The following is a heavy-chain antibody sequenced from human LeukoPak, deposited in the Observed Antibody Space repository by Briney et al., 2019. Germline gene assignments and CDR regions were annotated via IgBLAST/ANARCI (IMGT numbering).Heavy chain of an antibody. CDR1: GFTFSSYA. V-gene: IGHV3-23*01. D-gene: IGHD5-12*01. CDR2: ISGSGGST. J-gene: IGHJ6*03. CDR3: TTAHSGYEDGYYYYYYYMDV. Sequence: GGSLRLSCAASGFTFSSYAMSWVRQAPGKGLEWVSAISGSGGSTYYADSVKGRFTISRDNSKNTLYLQMNSLKTEDTAVYYCTTAHSGYEDGYYYYYYYMDVWGKGTTVTVSS.